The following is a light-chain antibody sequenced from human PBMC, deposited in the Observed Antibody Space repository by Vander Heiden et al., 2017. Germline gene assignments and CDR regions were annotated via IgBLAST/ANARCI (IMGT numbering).Light chain of an antibody. J-gene: IGKJ4*01. CDR3: QQCDNLPLT. Sequence: DIQMTQSPSSLSASVGDRVTITCQASQDISNYLNRYQQKPGKAPKLLIYDASNLETGVPSRFSGSGSGTDFIFTISSLQPEDIATYYCQQCDNLPLTFGGGTKVEIK. CDR1: QDISNY. V-gene: IGKV1-33*01. CDR2: DAS.